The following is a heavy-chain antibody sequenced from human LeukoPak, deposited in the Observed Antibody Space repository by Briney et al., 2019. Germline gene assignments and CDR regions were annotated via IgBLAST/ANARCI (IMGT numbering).Heavy chain of an antibody. V-gene: IGHV3-21*01. CDR1: GFTFSSYS. D-gene: IGHD6-13*01. J-gene: IGHJ6*02. Sequence: GGSLRLSCAASGFTFSSYSMNWVRQAPGKGLEWVSSISSSSYIYYADSVKGRFTISRDNAKNSLYLQMNSLRAEDTAVYYCARERIRSSWYQVHYYYGMDVWGQGTTVTVSS. CDR3: ARERIRSSWYQVHYYYGMDV. CDR2: ISSSSYI.